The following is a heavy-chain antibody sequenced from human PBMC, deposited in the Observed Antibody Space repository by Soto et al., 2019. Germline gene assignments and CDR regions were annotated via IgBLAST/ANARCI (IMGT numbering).Heavy chain of an antibody. CDR3: ARGPQSGDIGMVRSYFDY. D-gene: IGHD5-18*01. J-gene: IGHJ4*02. Sequence: GGSLRLSCAASGFTVSTNYMSWVRQAPGKGLEWVSIFFGGGSSYYADSVKGRFTLSRDTSKSTLYLQMNSLRAEDTAVYYCARGPQSGDIGMVRSYFDYWGQGILVTVSS. CDR1: GFTVSTNY. CDR2: FFGGGSS. V-gene: IGHV3-53*01.